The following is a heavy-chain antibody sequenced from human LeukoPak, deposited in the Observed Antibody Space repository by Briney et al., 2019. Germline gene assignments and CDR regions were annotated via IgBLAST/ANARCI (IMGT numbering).Heavy chain of an antibody. CDR1: GYTLTELS. D-gene: IGHD6-13*01. J-gene: IGHJ6*03. CDR3: AVGGIAAAGLYYYYMDV. V-gene: IGHV1-24*01. Sequence: ASVRVSCKVSGYTLTELSMHWVRQAPGKGLEWMGGFDPEDGETIHAQKFQGRVTMTEDTSTDTAYMELSSLRSEDTAVYYCAVGGIAAAGLYYYYMDVWGKGTTVTVSS. CDR2: FDPEDGET.